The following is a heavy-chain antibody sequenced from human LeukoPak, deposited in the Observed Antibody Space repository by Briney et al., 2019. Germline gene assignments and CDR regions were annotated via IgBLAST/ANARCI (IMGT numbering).Heavy chain of an antibody. CDR2: IIPIFGTT. V-gene: IGHV1-69*05. D-gene: IGHD3-3*01. CDR1: GGTFSSYT. CDR3: ARSAGLRFLEWLIYMDV. J-gene: IGHJ6*03. Sequence: SVKVSCKASGGTFSSYTISWVRQAPGQGLEWMGGIIPIFGTTNYAQKFQGRVTITTDESTSTAYMELSSLRSEDTAVYYCARSAGLRFLEWLIYMDVWGKGTTVTVSS.